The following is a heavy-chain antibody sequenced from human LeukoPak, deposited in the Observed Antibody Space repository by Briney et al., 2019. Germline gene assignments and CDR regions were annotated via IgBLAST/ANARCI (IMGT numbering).Heavy chain of an antibody. CDR3: ARVTMITRRSDAFDI. J-gene: IGHJ3*02. Sequence: PGGSLRLSCAASGFTFSSYWMSWVRQAPGKGLEWVANIKQDGSEKYYVDSVKGRFTISRHNAKNSLYLQMNSLRAEDTAVYYCARVTMITRRSDAFDIWGQGTMVTVSS. CDR2: IKQDGSEK. D-gene: IGHD3-16*01. V-gene: IGHV3-7*01. CDR1: GFTFSSYW.